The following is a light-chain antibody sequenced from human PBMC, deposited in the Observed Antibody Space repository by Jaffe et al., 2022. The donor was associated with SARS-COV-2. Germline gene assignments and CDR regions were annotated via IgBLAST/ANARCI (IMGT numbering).Light chain of an antibody. CDR2: DVS. V-gene: IGLV2-11*01. Sequence: QSALTQPRSVSGSPGQSVTISCSGTSSDVGGYNYVSWYQQHAGKAPKLMIYDVSKRPSGVPDRFSGSKSGNTASLTISGLQAEDEADYFCSSYAGSYTSLFGGGTKLTVL. CDR3: SSYAGSYTSL. J-gene: IGLJ2*01. CDR1: SSDVGGYNY.